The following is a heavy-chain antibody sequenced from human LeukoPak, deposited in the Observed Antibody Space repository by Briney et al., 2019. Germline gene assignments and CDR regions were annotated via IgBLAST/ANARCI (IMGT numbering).Heavy chain of an antibody. CDR2: IYYSGST. CDR1: GGSISSYY. Sequence: SETLSLTCTVSGGSISSYYWSWIRQPPGKGLEWIGDIYYSGSTNYNPSLKSRVTISVDTSKNQFSLKLSSVTAADTAVYYCARRGGSSGPPYNWFDPWGQGTLVTVSS. D-gene: IGHD6-13*01. V-gene: IGHV4-59*12. J-gene: IGHJ5*02. CDR3: ARRGGSSGPPYNWFDP.